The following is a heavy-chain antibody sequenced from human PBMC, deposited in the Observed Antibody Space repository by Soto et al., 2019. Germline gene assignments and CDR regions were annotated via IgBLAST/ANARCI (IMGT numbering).Heavy chain of an antibody. V-gene: IGHV1-45*02. CDR1: GYTFTYRY. CDR3: ASSRGITIFGVVQNWFDP. CDR2: ITPFNGNT. Sequence: SVKVSCKASGYTFTYRYLHWVRQAPGQALEWMGWITPFNGNTNYAQKFQDRVTITRDRSMSTAYMELSSLRSEDTAMYYCASSRGITIFGVVQNWFDPWGQGTLVTVSS. D-gene: IGHD3-3*01. J-gene: IGHJ5*02.